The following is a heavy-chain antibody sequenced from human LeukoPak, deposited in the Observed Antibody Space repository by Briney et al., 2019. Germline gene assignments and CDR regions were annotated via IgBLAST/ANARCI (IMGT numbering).Heavy chain of an antibody. CDR3: ARTSGSYSDNWFDP. CDR2: ISSSGSTI. J-gene: IGHJ5*02. V-gene: IGHV3-48*03. CDR1: GFTFSSYE. D-gene: IGHD1-26*01. Sequence: GGSLRLSCAASGFTFSSYEMNWVRQAPGKGLEWVSYISSSGSTIYYADSVKGRFTISRDNATNSLYLQMNSLRAEDTAVYYCARTSGSYSDNWFDPWGQGTLVTVSS.